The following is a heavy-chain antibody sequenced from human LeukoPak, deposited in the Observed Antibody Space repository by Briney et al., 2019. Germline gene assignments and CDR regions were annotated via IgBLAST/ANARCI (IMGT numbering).Heavy chain of an antibody. Sequence: ASVKVSCKASGYTFTGYYMHWVRQAPGQGLEWMGRTNPNSGGTNYAQKFQGRVTMTRDTSISTAYMELSRLRSDDTAVYYCARAADSGSTYYFDYWGQGTLVTVSS. CDR1: GYTFTGYY. J-gene: IGHJ4*02. D-gene: IGHD3-22*01. V-gene: IGHV1-2*06. CDR2: TNPNSGGT. CDR3: ARAADSGSTYYFDY.